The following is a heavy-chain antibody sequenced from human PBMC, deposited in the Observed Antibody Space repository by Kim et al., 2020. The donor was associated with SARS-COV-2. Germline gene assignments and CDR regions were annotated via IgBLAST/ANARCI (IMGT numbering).Heavy chain of an antibody. CDR1: GYKFTSYW. CDR3: ARRYNWDDLL. CDR2: IYPGDSDT. D-gene: IGHD1-20*01. J-gene: IGHJ4*02. Sequence: GESLKISCKGSGYKFTSYWIGWVRQMPGKGLEWVAIIYPGDSDTRYSPSFQGQVTISADKSINTAYLQWSSLKASDTAIYYCARRYNWDDLLWGQGALVTVSS. V-gene: IGHV5-51*01.